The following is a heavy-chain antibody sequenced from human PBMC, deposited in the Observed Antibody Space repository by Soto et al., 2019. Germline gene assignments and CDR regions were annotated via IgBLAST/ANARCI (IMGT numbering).Heavy chain of an antibody. CDR2: ISSSSSTI. Sequence: GGSLRLSCAASGFTFSSYSMNWVRQAPGKGLEWVSYISSSSSTIYYADSVKGRFAISRDNAKNSLYLQMNSLRAEDTAVYYCECNWNVLNWFDPWGQGTLVTVSS. CDR3: ECNWNVLNWFDP. CDR1: GFTFSSYS. D-gene: IGHD1-1*01. V-gene: IGHV3-48*01. J-gene: IGHJ5*02.